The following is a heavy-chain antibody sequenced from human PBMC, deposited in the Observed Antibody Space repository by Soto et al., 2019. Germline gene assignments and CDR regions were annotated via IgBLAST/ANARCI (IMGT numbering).Heavy chain of an antibody. Sequence: QVQLVQSGAEVKKPGSSVKVSCKASGGTFSSYAISWVRQAPGQGLEWMGGIIPIFGTANYEQKFQGRVTITADESTSTAYMELSSLRSEDTAVYYCARQDCSGGSCYGAPYNWFDPWGQGTLVTVSS. CDR3: ARQDCSGGSCYGAPYNWFDP. D-gene: IGHD2-15*01. CDR1: GGTFSSYA. V-gene: IGHV1-69*12. CDR2: IIPIFGTA. J-gene: IGHJ5*02.